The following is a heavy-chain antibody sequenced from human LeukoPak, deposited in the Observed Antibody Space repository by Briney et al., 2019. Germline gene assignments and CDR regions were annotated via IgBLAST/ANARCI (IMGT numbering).Heavy chain of an antibody. Sequence: GESLKISCKGSGYSFTSYWIGWVRQMPGKGLEWMGIIYPGDSDTRYSPSFQGQVTISADKSISTAYLQRSSLKASDTAMYYCARLFLPYYYDSSGYYEFDYWGQGTLVTVSS. CDR2: IYPGDSDT. V-gene: IGHV5-51*01. CDR3: ARLFLPYYYDSSGYYEFDY. CDR1: GYSFTSYW. J-gene: IGHJ4*02. D-gene: IGHD3-22*01.